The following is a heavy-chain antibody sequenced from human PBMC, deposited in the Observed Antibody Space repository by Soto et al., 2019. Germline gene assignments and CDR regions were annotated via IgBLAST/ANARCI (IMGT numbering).Heavy chain of an antibody. CDR3: SSSICGGYGLDV. V-gene: IGHV3-49*05. J-gene: IGHJ6*02. CDR1: GPIFRDYA. CDR2: IRRKRNGGTA. D-gene: IGHD6-6*01. Sequence: KAGGSLRLSCIGSGPIFRDYAMSWFRQSPGKGLEWVGLIRRKRNGGTAEYAASVKGRFTISRDDSKSIAYLQMNSLKTADTALAYCSSSICGGYGLDVWGQGTTVTVSS.